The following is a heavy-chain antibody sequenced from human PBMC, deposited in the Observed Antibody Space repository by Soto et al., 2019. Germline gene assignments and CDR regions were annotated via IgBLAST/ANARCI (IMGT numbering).Heavy chain of an antibody. J-gene: IGHJ5*02. CDR1: GYTFTSYG. V-gene: IGHV1-18*01. D-gene: IGHD2-2*01. CDR3: AGAGVPAGGDGWFDP. CDR2: ISAYNGNT. Sequence: QVQLVQSGAEVKKPGASVKVSCKASGYTFTSYGISWVRQAPGQGLEWMGWISAYNGNTNYAQKLQGRVTMTADTSTSTAYAELRRLRPDDTAVYYCAGAGVPAGGDGWFDPWGQGTLVTVSS.